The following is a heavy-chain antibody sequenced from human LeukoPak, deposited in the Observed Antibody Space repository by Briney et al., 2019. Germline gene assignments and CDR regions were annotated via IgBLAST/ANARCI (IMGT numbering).Heavy chain of an antibody. V-gene: IGHV3-23*01. CDR2: ISGSGGST. CDR3: AKDNGVRGERGLTSFDY. J-gene: IGHJ4*02. CDR1: GFTFDDYG. D-gene: IGHD3-10*01. Sequence: PGGSLRLSCAASGFTFDDYGMSWVRQVPGKGLEWVSGISGSGGSTYYADSVKGRFTISRDNSKNTLCLQMTSLRAEDTALYYCAKDNGVRGERGLTSFDYWGQGTLVTVSS.